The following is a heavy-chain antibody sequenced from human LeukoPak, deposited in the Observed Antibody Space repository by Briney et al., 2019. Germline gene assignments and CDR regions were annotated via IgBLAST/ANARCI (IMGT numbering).Heavy chain of an antibody. CDR2: IYGGTST. Sequence: GGSLRLSCAGSGFTLSSTYMSWVRQAPGKGLEWASIIYGGTSTYYADSVKGRFTISRDDSRNTLYLQMSSLRAEDTAVYYCASRYEGASYFYYGMDVWGQGTTVTVSS. CDR1: GFTLSSTY. D-gene: IGHD1-14*01. CDR3: ASRYEGASYFYYGMDV. J-gene: IGHJ6*02. V-gene: IGHV3-66*01.